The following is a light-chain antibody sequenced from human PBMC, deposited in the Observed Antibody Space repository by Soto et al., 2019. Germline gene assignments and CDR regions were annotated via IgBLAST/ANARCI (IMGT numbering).Light chain of an antibody. Sequence: QSVLTQPPSASGTPGQRVTISCSGSSSNIGSNPVNWYQQFPGTAPKLLIHSNNQRPSGVPDRFSGSKSGTSASLAISGLQSEDEADYYGAAWDDSLNGPVFGGGTKLTVL. J-gene: IGLJ2*01. CDR2: SNN. CDR3: AAWDDSLNGPV. V-gene: IGLV1-44*01. CDR1: SSNIGSNP.